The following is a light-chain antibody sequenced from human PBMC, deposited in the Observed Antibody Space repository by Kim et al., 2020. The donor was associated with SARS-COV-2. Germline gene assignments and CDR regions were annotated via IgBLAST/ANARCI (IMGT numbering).Light chain of an antibody. CDR2: YDS. Sequence: PGKTARITCGGNNIGSKSVHWYQQKPGQAPVLVIYYDSDRPSGIPERFSGSNSGNTATLTISRVEAGDEADYYCQVWDSSSDHHVFGTGTKVTVL. V-gene: IGLV3-21*04. J-gene: IGLJ1*01. CDR3: QVWDSSSDHHV. CDR1: NIGSKS.